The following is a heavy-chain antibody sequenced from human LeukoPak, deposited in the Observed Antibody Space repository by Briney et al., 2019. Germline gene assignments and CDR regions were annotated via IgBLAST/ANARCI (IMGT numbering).Heavy chain of an antibody. V-gene: IGHV4-4*07. D-gene: IGHD3-10*01. CDR1: GASISGHY. Sequence: SETLSLTCIVSGASISGHYWSWIRQPAGKEPEWIGRVHTSRGTNYNSSLKSRLTMSVDTSKNQSSLHLASVTAADTAVYYCAKGGESSLPFDYWGQGTLVTVSS. CDR3: AKGGESSLPFDY. CDR2: VHTSRGT. J-gene: IGHJ4*02.